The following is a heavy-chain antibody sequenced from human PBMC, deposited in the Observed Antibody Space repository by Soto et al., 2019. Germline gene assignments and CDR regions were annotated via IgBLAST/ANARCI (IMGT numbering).Heavy chain of an antibody. CDR2: IERDDDDK. D-gene: IGHD1-20*01. Sequence: ASGPTLVNPTETLTVTCTFSGFSLTSPGMCVSWIRQSPGKALEWLALIERDDDDKYYSTSLKTRLTISKDTRKNQVVLTMANMDPADTATYYWARSIRGPRRFNGMDVWGQGTTVTVAS. J-gene: IGHJ6*02. CDR3: ARSIRGPRRFNGMDV. CDR1: GFSLTSPGMC. V-gene: IGHV2-70*13.